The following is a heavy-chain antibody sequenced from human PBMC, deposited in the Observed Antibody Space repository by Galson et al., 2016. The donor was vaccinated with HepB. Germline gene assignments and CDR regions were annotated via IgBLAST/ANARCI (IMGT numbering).Heavy chain of an antibody. V-gene: IGHV3-11*06. CDR1: GFTFSDYY. CDR2: ISSSSTYT. Sequence: SLRLSCAASGFTFSDYYMTWIRQAPGKGLEWVSYISSSSTYTGYADSVKGRFTISSDNAKNSLYLQVNSLRAEDTAVYYCARPRAQPDDALDIWGQGTMVTVSS. CDR3: ARPRAQPDDALDI. J-gene: IGHJ3*02.